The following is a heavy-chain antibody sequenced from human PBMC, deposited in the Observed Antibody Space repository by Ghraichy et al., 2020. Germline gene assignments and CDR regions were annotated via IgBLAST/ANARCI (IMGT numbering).Heavy chain of an antibody. CDR1: GFRFSDYY. V-gene: IGHV3-11*05. CDR3: ARDRFFKVIRGGNGMDV. Sequence: GGSLRLSCTVSGFRFSDYYMSWIRQAPGRGLEWISYISSSGIYTNYTDSVKGRFTISRDNAQNSVYLQMNSLRAEDTAVYYCARDRFFKVIRGGNGMDVWGQGTTVTVSS. CDR2: ISSSGIYT. D-gene: IGHD3-10*01. J-gene: IGHJ6*02.